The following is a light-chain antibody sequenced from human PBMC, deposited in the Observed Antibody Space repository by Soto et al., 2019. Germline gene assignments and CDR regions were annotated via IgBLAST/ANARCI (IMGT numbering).Light chain of an antibody. CDR1: QGVGSS. J-gene: IGKJ4*01. CDR2: GAY. CDR3: HQYYCYPS. Sequence: IQMTQSPSSLSASVGDSVTITCRASQGVGSSLAWYQQKPGKAPKSLIYGAYSLQGRVPARFSGSGFATDFTRTITNLQTDDSATYDCHQYYCYPSFGGGTKVEVK. V-gene: IGKV1D-16*01.